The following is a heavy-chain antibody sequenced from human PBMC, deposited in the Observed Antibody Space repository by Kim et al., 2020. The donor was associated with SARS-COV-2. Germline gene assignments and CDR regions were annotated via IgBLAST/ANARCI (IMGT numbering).Heavy chain of an antibody. D-gene: IGHD6-13*01. CDR3: ARHPNPHIAAALWDY. CDR1: GGSISSSSYY. Sequence: SETLSLTCTVSGGSISSSSYYWGWIRQPPGKGLEWIGSIYYSGSTYYNPSLKSRVTISVDTSKNQFSLKLSSVTAADTAVYYCARHPNPHIAAALWDYWGQGTLVTVSS. J-gene: IGHJ4*02. CDR2: IYYSGST. V-gene: IGHV4-39*01.